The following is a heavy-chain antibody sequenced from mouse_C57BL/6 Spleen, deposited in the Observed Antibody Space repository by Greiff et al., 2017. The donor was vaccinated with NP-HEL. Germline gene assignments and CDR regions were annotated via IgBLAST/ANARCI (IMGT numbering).Heavy chain of an antibody. V-gene: IGHV1-22*01. J-gene: IGHJ2*01. D-gene: IGHD1-1*01. Sequence: EVQLQQSGPELVKPGASVKMSCKASGYTFTDYNMHWVKQSHGKSLEWIGYINPNNGGTSYNQKFKGKATLTVNKSSSTAYMELRSLTSEDSAVYYCALYYYSSGVYFDYWGQGTTLTVSS. CDR2: INPNNGGT. CDR3: ALYYYSSGVYFDY. CDR1: GYTFTDYN.